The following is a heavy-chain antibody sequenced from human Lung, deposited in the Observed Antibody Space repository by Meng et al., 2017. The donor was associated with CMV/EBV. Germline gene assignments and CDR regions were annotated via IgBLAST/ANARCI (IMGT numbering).Heavy chain of an antibody. CDR2: IYYSGST. CDR1: GGSISSSSYY. Sequence: GSLRLSCTVSGGSISSSSYYWGWIRQPPGKGLEWIGSIYYSGSTYYNPSLKSRVTISVDTSKNQFSLKLSSVTAADTAVYYCARQRPVLDAFDIWGQGTMVTVSS. CDR3: ARQRPVLDAFDI. V-gene: IGHV4-39*01. J-gene: IGHJ3*02. D-gene: IGHD3-3*01.